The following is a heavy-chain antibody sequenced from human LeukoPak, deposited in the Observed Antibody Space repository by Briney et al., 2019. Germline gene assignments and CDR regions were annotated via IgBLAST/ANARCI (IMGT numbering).Heavy chain of an antibody. Sequence: ASETLSLTCTVSGGSISSYYWSWIRQPPGKGLEWIGYIYYSGSTNYNPSLKSRVTISVDTSKNQFSLKLSSVTAADTAVYYCARESSYGPVDYWGQGTLVTVSS. CDR1: GGSISSYY. CDR2: IYYSGST. J-gene: IGHJ4*02. D-gene: IGHD5-18*01. CDR3: ARESSYGPVDY. V-gene: IGHV4-59*01.